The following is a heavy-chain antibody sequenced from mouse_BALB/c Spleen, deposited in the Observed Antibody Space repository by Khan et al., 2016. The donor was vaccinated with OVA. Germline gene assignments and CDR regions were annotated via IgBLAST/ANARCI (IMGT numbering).Heavy chain of an antibody. V-gene: IGHV14-1*02. Sequence: VQLKQSGAELVRPGALVKLSCKASGFNIKDYYIHWVKQRPEQGLEWIGWIDPENGDTVYDPKFQGKAIITADTSSNTAYLHLSSLTSEDTAVYYYASTGYSAWFAYWGQGALVTVSS. CDR2: IDPENGDT. CDR3: ASTGYSAWFAY. CDR1: GFNIKDYY. J-gene: IGHJ3*01.